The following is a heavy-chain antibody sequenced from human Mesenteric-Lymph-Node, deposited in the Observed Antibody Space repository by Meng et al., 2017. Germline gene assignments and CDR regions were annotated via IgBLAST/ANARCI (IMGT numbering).Heavy chain of an antibody. CDR3: THRQGFGELDS. CDR1: GFSLNTRGVG. CDR2: IYWNDEK. D-gene: IGHD3-10*01. Sequence: SGPTLVKPTQTLTLTCTFSGFSLNTRGVGVAWIRQPPGKALEWLALIYWNDEKRYSSFLKSRLTIIKDTSKNQVVLTMTNMDPVDTATYFCTHRQGFGELDSWGQGTLVTVSS. J-gene: IGHJ4*02. V-gene: IGHV2-5*01.